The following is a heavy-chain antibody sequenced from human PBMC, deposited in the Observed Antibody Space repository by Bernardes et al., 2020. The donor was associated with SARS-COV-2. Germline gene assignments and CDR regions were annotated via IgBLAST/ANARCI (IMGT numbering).Heavy chain of an antibody. D-gene: IGHD3-3*01. CDR1: GFTLRNYG. J-gene: IGHJ4*02. CDR3: TRSSYYDSKAYYVDY. CDR2: IWFDGSNK. Sequence: GGSLRLSCRTSGFTLRNYGMHWVRQAPGKGLEWVAMIWFDGSNKYYSDSVRGRFTISKDNSGNTLYLEMNNLRVDDTALYSCTRSSYYDSKAYYVDYWGQGTPVTVSS. V-gene: IGHV3-33*01.